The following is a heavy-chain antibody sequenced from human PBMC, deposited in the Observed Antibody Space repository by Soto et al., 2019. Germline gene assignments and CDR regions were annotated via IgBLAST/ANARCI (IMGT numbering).Heavy chain of an antibody. CDR3: VKDIHEQWLVSRFEY. CDR1: GFTFESYA. V-gene: IGHV3-9*01. J-gene: IGHJ4*02. CDR2: ISWNSGSI. D-gene: IGHD6-19*01. Sequence: EVQLVESGGGSVQPGRSLRLSCVASGFTFESYAMHWVRQVPGKGLEWVSGISWNSGSIGYEDSVKGRFIISRDNAQKSLYLEMNSLRVEDTAFYYCVKDIHEQWLVSRFEYWGQGALVTVSS.